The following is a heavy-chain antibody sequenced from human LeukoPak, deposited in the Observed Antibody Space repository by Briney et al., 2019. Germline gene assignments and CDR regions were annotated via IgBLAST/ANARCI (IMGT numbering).Heavy chain of an antibody. CDR3: ARVQSWIQLRSRGGAFDI. CDR1: GGSFSGYY. D-gene: IGHD5-18*01. CDR2: INHSGST. J-gene: IGHJ3*02. V-gene: IGHV4-34*01. Sequence: SETLSLTCAVYGGSFSGYYWSWIRQPPGKGLEWIGEINHSGSTNYNPSLKSRVTISVDTSKNQFSLKLSSVTAADTAVYYCARVQSWIQLRSRGGAFDIWGQGTMVTVSS.